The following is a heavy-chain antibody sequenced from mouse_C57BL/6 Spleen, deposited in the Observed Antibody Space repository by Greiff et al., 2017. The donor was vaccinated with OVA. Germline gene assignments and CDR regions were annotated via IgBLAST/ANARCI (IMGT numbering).Heavy chain of an antibody. J-gene: IGHJ2*01. Sequence: QVQLQQSGAELVRPGASVTLSCKASGYTFTDYEMHWVKQTPVHGLEWIGAIDPETGGTAYNQKFKGKAILTADKSSSTAYMELRSLTSEDSAVYYCTRRHDGYLYFDYWGQGTTLTVSS. CDR3: TRRHDGYLYFDY. V-gene: IGHV1-15*01. CDR2: IDPETGGT. CDR1: GYTFTDYE. D-gene: IGHD2-3*01.